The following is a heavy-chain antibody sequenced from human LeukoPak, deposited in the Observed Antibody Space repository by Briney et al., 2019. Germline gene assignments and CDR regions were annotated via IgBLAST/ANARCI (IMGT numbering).Heavy chain of an antibody. V-gene: IGHV4-39*01. CDR2: ISYSGST. CDR3: ARLTPYSGSPLGDY. Sequence: SETLSLTCTVSGGSISSSSNFWGWIRQPPGKGLEWIGSISYSGSTYYNPSLKSRVTISVDTSKNQFSLKLSSVTAADTAVYYCARLTPYSGSPLGDYWGQGTLVTVSS. D-gene: IGHD1-26*01. J-gene: IGHJ4*02. CDR1: GGSISSSSNF.